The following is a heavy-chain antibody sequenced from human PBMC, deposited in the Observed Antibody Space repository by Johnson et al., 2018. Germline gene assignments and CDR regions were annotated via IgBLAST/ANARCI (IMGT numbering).Heavy chain of an antibody. Sequence: VQLVQSGGGLVQPGGSLRLSCAVSGFTFSGYWMSWVRQAPGKGLEWVANINQDGNEEYYVGSVKGRFTISRDNAKNSVFLQMNGLGAEETAVYYCGKRYDCSGYYYRPGAFDVWGRGTMVTVSS. CDR1: GFTFSGYW. J-gene: IGHJ3*01. CDR2: INQDGNEE. V-gene: IGHV3-7*01. D-gene: IGHD3-22*01. CDR3: GKRYDCSGYYYRPGAFDV.